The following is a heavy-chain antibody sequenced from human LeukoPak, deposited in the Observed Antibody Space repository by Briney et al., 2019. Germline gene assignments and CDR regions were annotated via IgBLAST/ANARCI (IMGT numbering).Heavy chain of an antibody. D-gene: IGHD6-13*01. J-gene: IGHJ4*02. Sequence: PGRSLRLSCAASGFTFDDYAMHWVRQAPGKGLEWVSGISWNSGSIGYADSVKGRFTISRDNAKNSLYLQMNSLRAEDTALYYCAKGVLASRWYYFDYWGQGTLVTVSS. CDR1: GFTFDDYA. V-gene: IGHV3-9*01. CDR3: AKGVLASRWYYFDY. CDR2: ISWNSGSI.